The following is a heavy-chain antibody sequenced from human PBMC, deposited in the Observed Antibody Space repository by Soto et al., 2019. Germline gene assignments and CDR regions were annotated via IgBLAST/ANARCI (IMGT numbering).Heavy chain of an antibody. CDR2: IYYSGST. Sequence: SETLSLTCTVSGGSISSSSYYWGWIRQPPGKGLEWIGSIYYSGSTYYNPSLKSRVTISVDTSKNQFSLKLSSVTAADTAVYYCASQAAGGYYYYYMDVWGKGTTVTVS. D-gene: IGHD6-13*01. J-gene: IGHJ6*03. CDR3: ASQAAGGYYYYYMDV. CDR1: GGSISSSSYY. V-gene: IGHV4-39*01.